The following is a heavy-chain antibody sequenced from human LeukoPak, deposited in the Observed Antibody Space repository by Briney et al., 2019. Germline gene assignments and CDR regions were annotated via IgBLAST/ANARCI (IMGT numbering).Heavy chain of an antibody. V-gene: IGHV3-74*01. D-gene: IGHD5-24*01. CDR2: INSDGTST. CDR3: ARGRSRPWQFDY. Sequence: GGSLRLSCAASGFTFSSYWMHWVRQSPGKGLVWVSRINSDGTSTTYADSVKGRFTISRDDAKNTLYLQMNSLRAEDTAVYYCARGRSRPWQFDYWGKGTLVTVSS. J-gene: IGHJ4*02. CDR1: GFTFSSYW.